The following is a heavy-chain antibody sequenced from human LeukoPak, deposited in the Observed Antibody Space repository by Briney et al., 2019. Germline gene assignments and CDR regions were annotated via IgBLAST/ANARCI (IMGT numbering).Heavy chain of an antibody. J-gene: IGHJ6*03. Sequence: GGSLRLSCAASGFTFSSYWMHWVRHAPGKGLVWVSRINSDGSSTSYADSVKGRFTISRDNAKNTLYLQMKSLRAEDTAVYYCARDSTPDYYYYMDVWGKGTTVTVSS. D-gene: IGHD2/OR15-2a*01. V-gene: IGHV3-74*01. CDR2: INSDGSST. CDR1: GFTFSSYW. CDR3: ARDSTPDYYYYMDV.